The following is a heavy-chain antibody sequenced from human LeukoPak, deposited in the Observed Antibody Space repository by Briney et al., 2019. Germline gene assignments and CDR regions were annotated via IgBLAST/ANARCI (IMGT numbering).Heavy chain of an antibody. CDR3: ARELLGEGFDY. V-gene: IGHV3-23*01. CDR2: IPGSGVST. Sequence: GGSLRLSCAASGFTFTNYAMSWVRQAPGKGLEWVSSIPGSGVSTYYADSVKGRFTISRDNAKNSLYLQMNSLRAEDTAVYYCARELLGEGFDYWGQGTLVTVSS. D-gene: IGHD2/OR15-2a*01. J-gene: IGHJ4*02. CDR1: GFTFTNYA.